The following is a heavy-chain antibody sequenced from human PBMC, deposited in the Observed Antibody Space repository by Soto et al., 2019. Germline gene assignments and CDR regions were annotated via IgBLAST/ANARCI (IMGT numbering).Heavy chain of an antibody. CDR2: INHSGST. CDR3: ARDLRGSYYSYYDGMDV. Sequence: PSETLSLTCAVYGGSFSGYYWSWIRQPPGKGLEWIGEINHSGSTNYNPSLKSRVTISVDTSKNQFSLKLSSVTAADTAVYYCARDLRGSYYSYYDGMDVWSQGTTVTVSS. J-gene: IGHJ6*02. CDR1: GGSFSGYY. V-gene: IGHV4-34*01. D-gene: IGHD1-26*01.